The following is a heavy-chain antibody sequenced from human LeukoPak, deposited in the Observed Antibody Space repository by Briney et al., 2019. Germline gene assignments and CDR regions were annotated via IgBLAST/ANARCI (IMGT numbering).Heavy chain of an antibody. CDR1: GGTFSSYT. Sequence: SVKVSCKASGGTFSSYTISWVRQAPGQGLEWMGRIIPILGIANHAQKFQGRVTITADKSTSTAYMELSSLRSEDTAVYYCAREVAEDYGDYENYFDYWGQGTLVTVSS. V-gene: IGHV1-69*04. J-gene: IGHJ4*02. D-gene: IGHD4-17*01. CDR3: AREVAEDYGDYENYFDY. CDR2: IIPILGIA.